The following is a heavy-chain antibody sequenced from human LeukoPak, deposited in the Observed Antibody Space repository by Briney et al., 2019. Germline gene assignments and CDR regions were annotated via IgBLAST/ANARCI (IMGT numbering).Heavy chain of an antibody. Sequence: ASVKVSCKASGYTFTSYAMNWVRQAPGQGLEWMGWINTNTGNPTYAQGFTGRFVFSLDTSVSTAYLQISSLKAEDTAVYYCARDLSPGYNYGPMDYWGQGTLVTVSS. CDR2: INTNTGNP. CDR3: ARDLSPGYNYGPMDY. J-gene: IGHJ4*02. V-gene: IGHV7-4-1*02. CDR1: GYTFTSYA. D-gene: IGHD5-18*01.